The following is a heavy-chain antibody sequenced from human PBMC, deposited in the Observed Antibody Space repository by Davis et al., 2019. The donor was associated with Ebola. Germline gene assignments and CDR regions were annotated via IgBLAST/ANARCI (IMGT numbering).Heavy chain of an antibody. V-gene: IGHV3-64D*08. CDR2: ISGNGGST. J-gene: IGHJ4*02. D-gene: IGHD1-26*01. Sequence: GGSLRLSCAASGFTFSSYGMHWVRQAPGKGLEYVSAISGNGGSTYYADSVKGRFTISTDNSKNTLYLQMSSLRAEDTAVYYCVKGYSGSESNWGQGTLVTVSS. CDR3: VKGYSGSESN. CDR1: GFTFSSYG.